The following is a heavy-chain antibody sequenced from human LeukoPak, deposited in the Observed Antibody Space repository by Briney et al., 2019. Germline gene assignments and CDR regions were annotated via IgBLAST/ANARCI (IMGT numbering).Heavy chain of an antibody. V-gene: IGHV4-30-4*01. CDR2: IYYSGST. Sequence: PSETLSLTCTVSGGSISSGDYYWSWIRQPPGKGLEWIGYIYYSGSTYYNPSLKGRVTISVDTSKNQFSLKLSSVTAADTAVYYCARTRKEWFGEFPNWFDPWGQGTLVTVSS. CDR1: GGSISSGDYY. D-gene: IGHD3-10*01. CDR3: ARTRKEWFGEFPNWFDP. J-gene: IGHJ5*02.